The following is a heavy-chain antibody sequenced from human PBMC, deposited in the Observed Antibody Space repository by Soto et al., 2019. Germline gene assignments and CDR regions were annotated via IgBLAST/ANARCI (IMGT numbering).Heavy chain of an antibody. CDR1: GFTLSDAW. CDR2: IKRKADGGTT. Sequence: GGSLRLSCAASGFTLSDAWMHWVRQAPGKGLQWVGRIKRKADGGTTDYAAPVKGRFTISRDDSKNTLFLHMNSLISDDTAVYFCVTDQVDQWGQGTLVTVSS. CDR3: VTDQVDQ. J-gene: IGHJ4*02. V-gene: IGHV3-15*07. D-gene: IGHD2-2*01.